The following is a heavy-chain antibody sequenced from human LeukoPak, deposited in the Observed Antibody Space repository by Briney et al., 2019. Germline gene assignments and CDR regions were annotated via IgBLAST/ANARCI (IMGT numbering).Heavy chain of an antibody. CDR1: GYTFTSYY. CDR3: ARILYYGGNSGAFDI. J-gene: IGHJ3*02. CDR2: INPSGGST. Sequence: ASVKVSCKASGYTFTSYYMHWVRQAPGHGLEWMGIINPSGGSTSYAQKFQGRVTMTRDMSTSTVYMELSSLRSDDTAVYYCARILYYGGNSGAFDIWGQGTMVTVSS. D-gene: IGHD4-23*01. V-gene: IGHV1-46*01.